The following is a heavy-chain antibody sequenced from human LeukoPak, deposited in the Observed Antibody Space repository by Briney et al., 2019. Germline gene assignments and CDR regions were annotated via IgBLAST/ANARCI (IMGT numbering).Heavy chain of an antibody. V-gene: IGHV4-38-2*02. CDR2: IYHSGST. Sequence: SETLSLTCTVSGYSISSGYYWGWIRQPPGKGLEWIGSIYHSGSTYYNPSLKSRVTISVDTSKNQFSLKLSSVTAADTAVYYCARDPGIVGAKFDYWGQGTLVTVSS. CDR1: GYSISSGYY. J-gene: IGHJ4*02. CDR3: ARDPGIVGAKFDY. D-gene: IGHD1-26*01.